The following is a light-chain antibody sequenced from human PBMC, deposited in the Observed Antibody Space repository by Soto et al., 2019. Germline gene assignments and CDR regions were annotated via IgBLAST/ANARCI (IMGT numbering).Light chain of an antibody. J-gene: IGLJ3*02. V-gene: IGLV2-14*01. Sequence: QSVLTQPASVSGSPGQSITISCTGTSVDLGSYNYVSWYQKHPGKAPKLMIYEVNTRPSGVSNRFSGSKSGDTASLTISGLQAEDEADYYCSSYTSRTTWVFGGGTKLTVL. CDR3: SSYTSRTTWV. CDR1: SVDLGSYNY. CDR2: EVN.